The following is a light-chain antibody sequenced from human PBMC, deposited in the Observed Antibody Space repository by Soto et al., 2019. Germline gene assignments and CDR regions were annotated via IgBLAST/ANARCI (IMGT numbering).Light chain of an antibody. J-gene: IGKJ1*01. CDR2: KAS. CDR1: QSISSW. Sequence: DIQMTQSPSTLCASVGDRVTITCRASQSISSWLAWYQQKPGKAPKLLIYKASSLESGVPSRFSGSGSETEFTLTISSLQPDDFATYYCQQYDSYSVTFGQGTKVDI. CDR3: QQYDSYSVT. V-gene: IGKV1-5*03.